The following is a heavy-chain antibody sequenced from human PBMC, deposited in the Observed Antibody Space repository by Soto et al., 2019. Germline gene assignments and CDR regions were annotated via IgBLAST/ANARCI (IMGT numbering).Heavy chain of an antibody. CDR3: AREYSSGWYYFDC. J-gene: IGHJ4*02. V-gene: IGHV1-18*04. D-gene: IGHD6-19*01. CDR1: GYSFTSYG. CDR2: ISVYNGTT. Sequence: GASVKVSCKASGYSFTSYGISWVRLAPGQGLEWMGWISVYNGTTNYAQKLQGRVTMTTDTSTSTAYMELTSLRSDDTAVYYCAREYSSGWYYFDCWGQGNLVTVSS.